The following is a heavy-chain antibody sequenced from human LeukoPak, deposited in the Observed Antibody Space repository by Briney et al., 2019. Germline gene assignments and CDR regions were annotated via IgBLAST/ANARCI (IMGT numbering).Heavy chain of an antibody. D-gene: IGHD2-2*01. CDR2: ITSAGGYT. V-gene: IGHV3-21*01. CDR3: ATSGGFVLPNAITGNWYMDV. CDR1: GFTFNSYT. J-gene: IGHJ6*03. Sequence: GGSLRLSCAASGFTFNSYTMNWVRQAPGKGLAWVASITSAGGYTYYADSVKGRFTISRDNAQNSLFLQMNSLRAEDTAVYFCATSGGFVLPNAITGNWYMDVWGRGTSVTVSS.